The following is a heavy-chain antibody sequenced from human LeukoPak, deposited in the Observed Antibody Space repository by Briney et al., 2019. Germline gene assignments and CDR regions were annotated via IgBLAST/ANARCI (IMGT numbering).Heavy chain of an antibody. D-gene: IGHD2-2*01. CDR2: ISSSSYI. J-gene: IGHJ6*02. CDR1: GFTFSSYS. Sequence: GGSLRLSCAASGFTFSSYSMNWVRQAPGKGLEWVSSISSSSYIYYADSVKGRFTISRDNAKNSLYLQMNSLRAEDTAVYYCATTDCSSTSCYSYYYYGMDVWGQGTTVTVSS. CDR3: ATTDCSSTSCYSYYYYGMDV. V-gene: IGHV3-21*01.